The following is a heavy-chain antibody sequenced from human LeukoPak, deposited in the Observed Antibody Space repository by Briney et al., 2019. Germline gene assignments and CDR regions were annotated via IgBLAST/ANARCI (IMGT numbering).Heavy chain of an antibody. CDR3: ARDFSSSGLDY. CDR1: GFTFSSYE. Sequence: GGSLRLSCAASGFTFSSYEMNWVRQAPGKGLEWVSYISSSGSTIYYADSVKGRFTISRDNAKNSLYLQMNSLGAEDTAVYYCARDFSSSGLDYWGQGTLVTVSS. D-gene: IGHD6-6*01. CDR2: ISSSGSTI. V-gene: IGHV3-48*03. J-gene: IGHJ4*02.